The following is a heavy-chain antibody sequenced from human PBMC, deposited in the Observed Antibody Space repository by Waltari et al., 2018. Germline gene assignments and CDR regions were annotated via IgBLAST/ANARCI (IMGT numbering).Heavy chain of an antibody. CDR3: ARPRTNGVYDFDY. CDR1: GYSFAIHW. V-gene: IGHV5-51*01. J-gene: IGHJ4*02. Sequence: EVQLVQSGAELKTPGESLMISCTGSGYSFAIHWIGWGCQMPGKGLEWMGIIYPGDSDTRYSPSFQGQVTISADKSISTAYLQWSSLKASDTAMYYCARPRTNGVYDFDYWGQGTLVTVSS. CDR2: IYPGDSDT. D-gene: IGHD2-8*01.